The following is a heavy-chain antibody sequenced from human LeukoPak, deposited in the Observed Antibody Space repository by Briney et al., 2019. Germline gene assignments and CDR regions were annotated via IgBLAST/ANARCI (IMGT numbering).Heavy chain of an antibody. J-gene: IGHJ4*02. Sequence: GASVTVSCKASGGTFSSYAISWVRQAPGQGLEWMGGIIPIFGTANYAQKFQGRVTITADESTSTAYMELSSLRSEDTAVYYCARVIVGAKGEEYFDYWGQGTLVTVSS. CDR2: IIPIFGTA. D-gene: IGHD1-26*01. V-gene: IGHV1-69*13. CDR1: GGTFSSYA. CDR3: ARVIVGAKGEEYFDY.